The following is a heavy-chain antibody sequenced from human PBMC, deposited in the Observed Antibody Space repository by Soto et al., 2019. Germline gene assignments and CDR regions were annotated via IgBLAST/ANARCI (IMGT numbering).Heavy chain of an antibody. V-gene: IGHV1-2*04. CDR1: GYTSTGYY. D-gene: IGHD1-26*01. J-gene: IGHJ4*02. Sequence: ASVKVSCKASGYTSTGYYMHWVRQAPGQGLEWMGWINPNSGGTNYAQKFQGWVTMTRDTSISTAYMELSRLRSDDTAVYYCARDRDIVGATDGYFDYWGQGTLVTVSS. CDR3: ARDRDIVGATDGYFDY. CDR2: INPNSGGT.